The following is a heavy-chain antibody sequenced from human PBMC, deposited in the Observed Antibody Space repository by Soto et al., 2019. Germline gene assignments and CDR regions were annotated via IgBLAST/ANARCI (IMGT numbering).Heavy chain of an antibody. CDR2: ISSSSSYI. CDR3: ARERGGSRGYQGWFDT. D-gene: IGHD5-12*01. CDR1: GFTFSSYS. V-gene: IGHV3-21*01. J-gene: IGHJ5*02. Sequence: QLVESGGGLVKPGGSLRLSCAASGFTFSSYSMNWVRQAPGKGLEWVSSISSSSSYIYYADSVKGRFTISRDNAKNSLFLQMNSLRVEDTAVYYCARERGGSRGYQGWFDTWGQGTLVTVSS.